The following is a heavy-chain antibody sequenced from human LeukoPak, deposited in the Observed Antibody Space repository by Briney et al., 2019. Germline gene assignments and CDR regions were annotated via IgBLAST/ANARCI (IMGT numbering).Heavy chain of an antibody. J-gene: IGHJ4*02. Sequence: GGSLRLSCAASGFTFSTYAMHWVRQALGKGLEWVAVIWYDGGNKYYADSVQGRFTISRDNSKNTLYLQMNSLRVEDTAVYYCARGDYYGSPFDYWGQGTLVTVSS. D-gene: IGHD3-10*01. CDR1: GFTFSTYA. CDR3: ARGDYYGSPFDY. CDR2: IWYDGGNK. V-gene: IGHV3-33*08.